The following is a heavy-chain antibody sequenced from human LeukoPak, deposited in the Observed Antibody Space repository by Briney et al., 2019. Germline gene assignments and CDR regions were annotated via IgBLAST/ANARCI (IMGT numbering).Heavy chain of an antibody. D-gene: IGHD4-17*01. CDR2: ISYDGSNK. CDR3: ARPGTYGDHTEGAFDI. Sequence: GGSLRLSCAASGFTFSSYAMHWVRQAPGKGLEWVAVISYDGSNKYYADSVKGRFTISRDNSKNTLYLQMNSLRAEDTAVYYCARPGTYGDHTEGAFDIWGQGTMVTVSS. CDR1: GFTFSSYA. V-gene: IGHV3-30-3*01. J-gene: IGHJ3*02.